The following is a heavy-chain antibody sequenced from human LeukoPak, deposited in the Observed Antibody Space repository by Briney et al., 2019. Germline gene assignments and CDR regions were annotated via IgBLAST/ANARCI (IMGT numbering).Heavy chain of an antibody. D-gene: IGHD3-22*01. CDR2: ISWNSGSI. Sequence: PGGSLRLSCAASGFTFDDYAMHWVRQAPGKGLEWVSGISWNSGSIAYADSVKGRFTISRDNARNSLYLQMNSLRPEDTALYYCTKDMGNDSSDYVFDCWGQGTLVTVSS. CDR3: TKDMGNDSSDYVFDC. J-gene: IGHJ4*02. V-gene: IGHV3-9*01. CDR1: GFTFDDYA.